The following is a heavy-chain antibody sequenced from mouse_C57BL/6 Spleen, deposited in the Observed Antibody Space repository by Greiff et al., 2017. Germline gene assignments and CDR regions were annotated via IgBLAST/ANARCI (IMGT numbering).Heavy chain of an antibody. V-gene: IGHV5-9-1*02. CDR2: ISSGGDYI. J-gene: IGHJ2*01. CDR1: GFTFSSYA. Sequence: EVQLVESGAGLVKPGGSLKLSCAASGFTFSSYAMSWVRQTPEKRLEWVAYISSGGDYIYYADTVKGRFTISRDNARNTLYLRMSSLKSEDTAMYYCTRGSSYYGRSPFDYWGQGTTLTVSS. CDR3: TRGSSYYGRSPFDY. D-gene: IGHD1-1*01.